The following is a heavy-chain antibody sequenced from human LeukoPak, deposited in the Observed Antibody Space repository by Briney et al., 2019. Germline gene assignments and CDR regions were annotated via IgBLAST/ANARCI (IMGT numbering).Heavy chain of an antibody. Sequence: GGSLRLSCAASGFTFSTCSMKWVRQAPGKALEWVSSISGSSYHIYYADSVKGRFTISRDNANNLLNLQMNSLRAEDTAVYYCASGTIVGARGADNWGQGTLVTVSS. D-gene: IGHD1-26*01. CDR3: ASGTIVGARGADN. J-gene: IGHJ4*02. CDR1: GFTFSTCS. CDR2: ISGSSYHI. V-gene: IGHV3-21*01.